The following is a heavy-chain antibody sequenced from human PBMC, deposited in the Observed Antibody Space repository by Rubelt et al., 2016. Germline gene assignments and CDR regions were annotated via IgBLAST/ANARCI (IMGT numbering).Heavy chain of an antibody. CDR3: ARRLLGDGPAFDI. D-gene: IGHD3-3*01. CDR2: TYYRSKWYN. CDR1: GDSVSSNSGA. J-gene: IGHJ3*02. V-gene: IGHV6-1*01. Sequence: GQLQQSGPGLVKPSQTLSLTCAISGDSVSSNSGAWNWIRQSPSRGLEWLGRTYYRSKWYNDYSVSVKSRININPDTFKNQISLQLKSVTPEDTAVYYCARRLLGDGPAFDIWGQGTMVIVSS.